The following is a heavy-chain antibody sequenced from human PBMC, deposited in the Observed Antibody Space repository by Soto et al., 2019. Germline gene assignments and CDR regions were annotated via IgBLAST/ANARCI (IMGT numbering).Heavy chain of an antibody. CDR1: GGSISSYY. CDR2: IYYSGST. CDR3: ARDYYDSSGYYGTYGY. J-gene: IGHJ4*02. V-gene: IGHV4-59*01. D-gene: IGHD3-22*01. Sequence: TSETLSLTCTVSGGSISSYYWSWIRQPPGKGLEWIGYIYYSGSTNYNPSLKSRVTISVDTSKNQFSLKLSSVTAADTAVYYCARDYYDSSGYYGTYGYWGQGTLVTVSS.